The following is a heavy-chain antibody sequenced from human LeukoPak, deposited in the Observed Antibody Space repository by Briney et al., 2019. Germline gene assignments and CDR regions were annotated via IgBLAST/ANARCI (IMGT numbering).Heavy chain of an antibody. V-gene: IGHV3-64D*09. CDR2: ISNNGGST. Sequence: GGSLRLSCSASGFTFSTYAMHWVRQAPGKGLEYVSAISNNGGSTYYADSVKGRFTISRDNSKNTLYLQMSSLRTEDTAVYCCVKALGQWLVYYFDYWGQGTLVTVSS. CDR3: VKALGQWLVYYFDY. D-gene: IGHD6-19*01. CDR1: GFTFSTYA. J-gene: IGHJ4*02.